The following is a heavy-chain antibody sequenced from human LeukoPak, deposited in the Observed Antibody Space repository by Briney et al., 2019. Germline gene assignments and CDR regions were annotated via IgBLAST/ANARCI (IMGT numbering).Heavy chain of an antibody. Sequence: GASVKVSCKASGYTFTGYYMHWVRQAPGQGLEWMGWINPNSGGTNYAQKFQGRVTMTRDTSISTAYMELSRLRSGDTAVYYCARRELYYGSGSYYGHLDYWGQGTLVTVSS. CDR3: ARRELYYGSGSYYGHLDY. V-gene: IGHV1-2*02. CDR1: GYTFTGYY. D-gene: IGHD3-10*01. J-gene: IGHJ4*02. CDR2: INPNSGGT.